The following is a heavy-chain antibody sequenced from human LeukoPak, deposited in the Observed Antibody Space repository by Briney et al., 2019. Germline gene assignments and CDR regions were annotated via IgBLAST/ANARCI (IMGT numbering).Heavy chain of an antibody. D-gene: IGHD6-19*01. J-gene: IGHJ4*02. CDR3: VRVMPVAGSDS. CDR1: GFTFSNYW. V-gene: IGHV3-74*01. CDR2: AKSDGTIT. Sequence: GGSLRLSCAASGFTFSNYWMHWVRQSPGKGLVWVSRAKSDGTITSYADSVKGRFTISRDNAKNTLYLQMNSLRVEDTAVYYCVRVMPVAGSDSWGQGTLVTVSS.